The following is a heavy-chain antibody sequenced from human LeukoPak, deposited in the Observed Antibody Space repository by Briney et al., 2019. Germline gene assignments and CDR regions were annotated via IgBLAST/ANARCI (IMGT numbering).Heavy chain of an antibody. J-gene: IGHJ6*03. CDR3: ARDRGVAAAGYYYYMDV. D-gene: IGHD6-13*01. CDR1: GYSISSGYY. CDR2: IYHSGST. V-gene: IGHV4-38-2*02. Sequence: SETLSLTCTVSGYSISSGYYWGWIRQPPGKGLEWIGSIYHSGSTYYNPSLKSRVTISVDTSKNQFSLKLSSVTAADTAVYYCARDRGVAAAGYYYYMDVWGKGTTVTVSS.